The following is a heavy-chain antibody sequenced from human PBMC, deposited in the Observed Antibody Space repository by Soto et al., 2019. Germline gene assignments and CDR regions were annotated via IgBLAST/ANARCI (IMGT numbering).Heavy chain of an antibody. J-gene: IGHJ4*02. CDR3: TTTTVTSDFHF. D-gene: IGHD4-17*01. V-gene: IGHV3-21*01. Sequence: GGSLRLSCAASGFTFSTYSMNWVRQAPGKGLEWVSSISSGSRDIYYADSVKGRFAISRDNAKNSLYLQMNSLRVEDTAVYYCTTTTVTSDFHFWGRGALVTVSS. CDR2: ISSGSRDI. CDR1: GFTFSTYS.